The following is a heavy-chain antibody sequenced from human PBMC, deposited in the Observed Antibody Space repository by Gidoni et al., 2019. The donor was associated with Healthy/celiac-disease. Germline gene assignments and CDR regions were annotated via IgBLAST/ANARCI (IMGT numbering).Heavy chain of an antibody. D-gene: IGHD3-22*01. CDR3: ARGGLGHDSSGYYSGGY. CDR2: IIPIFGTA. V-gene: IGHV1-69*01. CDR1: GGTFSSYA. J-gene: IGHJ4*02. Sequence: QVQLVQSGAEVKKPGSSVKVSCKASGGTFSSYAISWVRQAPGQGLEWMGGIIPIFGTANYAQKFQGRVTITADESTSTAYMELSSLRSEDTAVYYCARGGLGHDSSGYYSGGYWGQGTLVTVSS.